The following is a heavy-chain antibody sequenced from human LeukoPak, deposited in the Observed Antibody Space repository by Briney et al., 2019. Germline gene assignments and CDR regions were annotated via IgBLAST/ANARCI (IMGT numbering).Heavy chain of an antibody. V-gene: IGHV3-23*01. CDR2: ISANGGGV. J-gene: IGHJ4*02. CDR1: GFTFSSYP. Sequence: GGSLRLSCVASGFTFSSYPLSWVRQAPGKGLEWVSSISANGGGVYYADSVKGRFSISRDNSRNTLHLQMDSLRAEDTALYYRARRDISGWFSLDSWGQGTLVTVSS. D-gene: IGHD6-19*01. CDR3: ARRDISGWFSLDS.